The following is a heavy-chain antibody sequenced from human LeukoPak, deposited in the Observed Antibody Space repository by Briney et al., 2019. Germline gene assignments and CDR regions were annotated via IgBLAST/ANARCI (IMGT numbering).Heavy chain of an antibody. CDR1: GGSFSGYY. J-gene: IGHJ4*02. V-gene: IGHV4-34*01. CDR2: INHSGST. Sequence: SETLSLTCAVYGGSFSGYYWSWIRQPPGKGLEWIGEINHSGSTNYNPSLKSRVTISVDTSKNQFSLKLSSVTAADTAVYYCARDHTSGWQRHIDYWGQGILVTVSS. D-gene: IGHD6-19*01. CDR3: ARDHTSGWQRHIDY.